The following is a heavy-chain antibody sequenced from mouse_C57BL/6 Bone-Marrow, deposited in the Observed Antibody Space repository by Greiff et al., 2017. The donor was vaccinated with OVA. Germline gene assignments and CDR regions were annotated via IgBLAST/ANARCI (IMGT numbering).Heavy chain of an antibody. J-gene: IGHJ2*01. D-gene: IGHD5-5*01. CDR1: GFTFSSYA. CDR2: ISDGGSYT. CDR3: SRNPHCYLYYFDY. Sequence: EVKLVESGGGLVKPGGSLKLSCAASGFTFSSYAMSWVRQTPEKRLEWVATISDGGSYTYYTDNVKGRFTISRDNAKNNRYMQMSHLKSEDTAMYYCSRNPHCYLYYFDYWGQGTTLTVSS. V-gene: IGHV5-4*03.